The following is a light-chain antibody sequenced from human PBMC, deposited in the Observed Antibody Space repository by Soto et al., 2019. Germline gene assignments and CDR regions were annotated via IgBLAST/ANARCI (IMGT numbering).Light chain of an antibody. CDR2: NDD. V-gene: IGLV6-57*04. Sequence: NFMLTQPHSVSESPGKTVIISCTRSSGSIDSNYVQWFQKRPGSAPTTVIFNDDQRPSGVPARFSGSVDSSSNSASLTISGLRTEDEAEYYCQSFDSNSRVFGGGTQLTVL. CDR3: QSFDSNSRV. CDR1: SGSIDSNY. J-gene: IGLJ7*01.